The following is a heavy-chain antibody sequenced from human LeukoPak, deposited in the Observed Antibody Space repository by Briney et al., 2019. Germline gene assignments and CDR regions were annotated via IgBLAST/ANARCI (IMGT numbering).Heavy chain of an antibody. CDR3: ARLPTFYYDSSGYHYDY. V-gene: IGHV3-23*01. D-gene: IGHD3-22*01. Sequence: GGSLRLSCVVSGFTFNNYAMSWVRQAPGRGLEWASSTAGSGISKDYADSVKGRFTISKDKSKNTLYLQMDNLRAEDTGVYFCARLPTFYYDSSGYHYDYWGQGTLVTVSS. CDR2: TAGSGISK. J-gene: IGHJ4*02. CDR1: GFTFNNYA.